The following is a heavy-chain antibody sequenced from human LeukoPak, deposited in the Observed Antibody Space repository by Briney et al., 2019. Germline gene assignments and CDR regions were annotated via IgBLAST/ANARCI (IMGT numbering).Heavy chain of an antibody. J-gene: IGHJ5*02. D-gene: IGHD1-1*01. Sequence: ASVKVSCKASGYTFTSYAMNWVRQAPGQGLEWMGWINTNTGNPTYAQGFTGRFVFSLDTSVSTAYLQISSLKAEDTAVYYCARDFPLSSTNWFDPWGQGTLVTVSS. CDR1: GYTFTSYA. V-gene: IGHV7-4-1*02. CDR2: INTNTGNP. CDR3: ARDFPLSSTNWFDP.